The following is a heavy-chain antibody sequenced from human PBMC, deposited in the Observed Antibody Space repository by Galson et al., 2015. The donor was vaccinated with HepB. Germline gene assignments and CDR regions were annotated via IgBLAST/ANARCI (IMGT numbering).Heavy chain of an antibody. Sequence: SLRLSCAASGFTFSSYSMNWVRQAPGKGLEWVSATSGSGGSTYYADSVKGRFTISRDNSKNTLYLQMNSLRAEDTAVYYCAKGSWGLSYYYYGMDVWGQGTTVTVSS. CDR2: TSGSGGST. D-gene: IGHD6-13*01. CDR3: AKGSWGLSYYYYGMDV. CDR1: GFTFSSYS. J-gene: IGHJ6*02. V-gene: IGHV3-23*01.